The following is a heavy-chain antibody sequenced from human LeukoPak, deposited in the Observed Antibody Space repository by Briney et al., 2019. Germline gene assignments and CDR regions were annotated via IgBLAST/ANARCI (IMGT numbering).Heavy chain of an antibody. CDR1: GGSISSSSYY. Sequence: SETLSLTCTVSGGSISSSSYYWGWIRQPPGKGLEWIGSIYYSGSTYYNPSLKSRVTISVDTSKNQFSLKLSSVTAADTAVYYCARTVIAVADGDAFDIWGQGTMVTVSS. D-gene: IGHD6-19*01. V-gene: IGHV4-39*01. J-gene: IGHJ3*02. CDR3: ARTVIAVADGDAFDI. CDR2: IYYSGST.